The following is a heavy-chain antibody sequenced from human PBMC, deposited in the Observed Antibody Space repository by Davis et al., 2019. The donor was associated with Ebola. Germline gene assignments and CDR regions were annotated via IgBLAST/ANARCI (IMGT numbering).Heavy chain of an antibody. D-gene: IGHD2-2*01. CDR1: GYTFTSYG. V-gene: IGHV1-18*01. CDR2: ISAYNGNT. Sequence: ASVKVSCKASGYTFTSYGISCVRQAPGQGLEWMGWISAYNGNTNYAQKLQGRVTMTTDTSTSTAYMELSSLRSEDTAVYYCARGGVVPGYRYYYYGMDVWGQGTTVTVSS. J-gene: IGHJ6*02. CDR3: ARGGVVPGYRYYYYGMDV.